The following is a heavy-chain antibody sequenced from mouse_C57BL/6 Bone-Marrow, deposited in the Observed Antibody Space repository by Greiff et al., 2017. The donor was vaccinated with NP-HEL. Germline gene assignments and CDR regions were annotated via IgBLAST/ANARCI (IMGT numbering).Heavy chain of an antibody. CDR2: ISSGSSTI. Sequence: EVQGVESGGGLVKPGGSLKLSCAASGFTFSDYGMHWVRQAPEKGLEWVAYISSGSSTIYYADTVKGRFTISRDNAKNTLFLQMTSLRSEDTAMYYCARGAYDYDGGAAYWGQGTLVTVSA. D-gene: IGHD2-4*01. J-gene: IGHJ3*01. CDR1: GFTFSDYG. CDR3: ARGAYDYDGGAAY. V-gene: IGHV5-17*01.